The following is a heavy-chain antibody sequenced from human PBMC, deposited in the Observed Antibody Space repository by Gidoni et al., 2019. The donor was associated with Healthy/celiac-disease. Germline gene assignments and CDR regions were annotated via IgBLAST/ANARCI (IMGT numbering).Heavy chain of an antibody. J-gene: IGHJ6*02. CDR1: GFTFGDYA. CDR2: IRSKAYGGTT. Sequence: EVQLVESGGGWVQPGRSLRLSCTASGFTFGDYAMSWFRQAPGKGLEWVGFIRSKAYGGTTEYAASVKGRFTISRDDSKSIAYLQMNSLKTEDTAVYYCTSITRYYYYGMDVWGQGTTVTVSS. V-gene: IGHV3-49*03. CDR3: TSITRYYYYGMDV. D-gene: IGHD3-10*01.